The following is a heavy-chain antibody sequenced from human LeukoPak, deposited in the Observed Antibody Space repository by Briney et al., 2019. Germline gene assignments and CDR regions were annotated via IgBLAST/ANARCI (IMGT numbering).Heavy chain of an antibody. CDR3: AKGNYPLRDYYYGMDV. V-gene: IGHV3-23*01. D-gene: IGHD1-7*01. CDR1: GFTFSSYA. CDR2: ISGSGGST. Sequence: GGSLRLSCGASGFTFSSYAMSWVRQAPGKGLEWVSAISGSGGSTYYADSVKGRFTISRDNSKNTLYLQMNSLRAEDTAVYYCAKGNYPLRDYYYGMDVWGQGTTVTVSS. J-gene: IGHJ6*02.